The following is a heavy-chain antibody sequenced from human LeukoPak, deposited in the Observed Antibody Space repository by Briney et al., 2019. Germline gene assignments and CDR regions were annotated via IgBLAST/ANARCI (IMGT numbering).Heavy chain of an antibody. J-gene: IGHJ3*01. Sequence: PGGSLRLSCAASGFTFSSSAMSWVRQVPGTGLEWVSFISATGLSTYYADSVKGRFTVSRDNSKNTLYLQMNSLRAADTAVYYCAKLMRHMMEDVLDLWGQGTVVTVSS. D-gene: IGHD3-16*01. CDR2: ISATGLST. CDR3: AKLMRHMMEDVLDL. V-gene: IGHV3-23*01. CDR1: GFTFSSSA.